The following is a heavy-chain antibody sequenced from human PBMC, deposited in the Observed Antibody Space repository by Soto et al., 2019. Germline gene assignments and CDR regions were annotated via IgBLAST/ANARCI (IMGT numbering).Heavy chain of an antibody. CDR3: ARDPPATRHGMDV. Sequence: GGSLRLSCAASGFTVSSNYMSWVRQAPGKGLEWVSVIYSGGSTYYADSVRGRFTISRDNSKNTPYLQMKSLRAEDTAVYYCARDPPATRHGMDVWGQGTTVTVSS. CDR1: GFTVSSNY. J-gene: IGHJ6*02. V-gene: IGHV3-53*01. CDR2: IYSGGST.